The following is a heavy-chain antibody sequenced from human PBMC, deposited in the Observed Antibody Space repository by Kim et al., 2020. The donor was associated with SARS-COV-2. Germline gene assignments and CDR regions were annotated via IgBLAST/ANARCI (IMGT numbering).Heavy chain of an antibody. V-gene: IGHV3-23*01. D-gene: IGHD3-10*01. CDR1: GFTFNTYA. Sequence: GGSLRLSCAASGFTFNTYAMNWVRQAPGKGLEWVAGLSGSGDRPYYADSVKGRFTISRDNSKSMVYLQLNSLRVEDTAVYYCAKATTMFPGVIWGTSFDNWGQGPLVTVSS. CDR2: LSGSGDRP. CDR3: AKATTMFPGVIWGTSFDN. J-gene: IGHJ4*02.